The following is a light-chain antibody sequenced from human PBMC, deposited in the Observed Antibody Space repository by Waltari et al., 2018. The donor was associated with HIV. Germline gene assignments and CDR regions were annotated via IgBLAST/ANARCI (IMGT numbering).Light chain of an antibody. CDR3: SSYASSFTLL. J-gene: IGLJ3*02. CDR2: DVD. V-gene: IGLV2-14*03. CDR1: SSDLGGFNY. Sequence: QSALTQPASVSGSPGQSITISCTGTSSDLGGFNYVSWYQQHPNKDPKLIIFDVDIRPSGISNRFSGSKSGNTASLTISGLQAEDEADYYCSSYASSFTLLFGGGAKLTVL.